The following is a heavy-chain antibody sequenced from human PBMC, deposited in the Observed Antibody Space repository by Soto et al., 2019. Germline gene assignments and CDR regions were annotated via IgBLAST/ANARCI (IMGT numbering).Heavy chain of an antibody. Sequence: ASVKVSCKASAYTFTSYGISWVRQAPGQGLEWMGWISAYNGNTNYAQKLQGRVTMTTDTSTSTAYMELRSLRSDDTAVYYCARNYPGYSSSWYNWFDPWGQGTLVTVSS. V-gene: IGHV1-18*01. D-gene: IGHD6-13*01. J-gene: IGHJ5*02. CDR2: ISAYNGNT. CDR1: AYTFTSYG. CDR3: ARNYPGYSSSWYNWFDP.